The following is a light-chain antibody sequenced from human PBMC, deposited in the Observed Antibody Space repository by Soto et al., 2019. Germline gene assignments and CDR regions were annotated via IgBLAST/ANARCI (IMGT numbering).Light chain of an antibody. Sequence: QSVLTQPPSASGTPGQRVTISCSGSSSNIGSNTVNWYQQLPGTAPKLLIYSNNQRPSGVPDRFSGSKSGTSDSLAISGLQSEDEADYSCAAWDDSLNGPVFGGGTKVTVL. CDR3: AAWDDSLNGPV. V-gene: IGLV1-44*01. CDR1: SSNIGSNT. CDR2: SNN. J-gene: IGLJ2*01.